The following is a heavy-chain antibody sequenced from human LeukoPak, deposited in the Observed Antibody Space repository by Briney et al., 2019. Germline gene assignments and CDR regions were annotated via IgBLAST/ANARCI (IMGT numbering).Heavy chain of an antibody. Sequence: SETLSLTCAVYGGSFSGYYWSWIRQPPGKGLEWIGEINHSGSTNYNPSLKSRVTISVDTSKNQFSLKLSSVTAADTAVYYCARGSGSTKMYNWFDPWGQGTLVTVSS. CDR2: INHSGST. V-gene: IGHV4-34*01. CDR3: ARGSGSTKMYNWFDP. CDR1: GGSFSGYY. D-gene: IGHD5-12*01. J-gene: IGHJ5*02.